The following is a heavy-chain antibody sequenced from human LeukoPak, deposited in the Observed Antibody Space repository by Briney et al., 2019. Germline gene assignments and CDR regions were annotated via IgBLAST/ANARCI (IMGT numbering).Heavy chain of an antibody. V-gene: IGHV3-23*01. Sequence: GGSLRLSCAASGFTFSSYAMSWVRQAPGKGLEWVSTISGSAVTTYYADSVEGRFTISRDDSQNTLYLQMNSLRAEDTAVYYCARRRAYDTSGPYPFDYWGQGTLVTVSS. CDR2: ISGSAVTT. J-gene: IGHJ4*02. D-gene: IGHD3-22*01. CDR1: GFTFSSYA. CDR3: ARRRAYDTSGPYPFDY.